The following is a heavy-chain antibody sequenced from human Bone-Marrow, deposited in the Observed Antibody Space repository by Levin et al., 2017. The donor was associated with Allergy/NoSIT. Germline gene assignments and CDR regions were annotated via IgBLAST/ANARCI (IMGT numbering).Heavy chain of an antibody. D-gene: IGHD3-10*01. CDR3: ATHWGKVRGGDS. CDR2: ISDSGATT. J-gene: IGHJ4*02. CDR1: GFTFSAYA. V-gene: IGHV3-23*01. Sequence: ASVKVSCAASGFTFSAYAMKWIRQAPGKGLEWVSMISDSGATTRYADSLKGRFTISRDNSKNTVFLQMNSLRAEDTAIYYCATHWGKVRGGDSWGQGTLVTVSS.